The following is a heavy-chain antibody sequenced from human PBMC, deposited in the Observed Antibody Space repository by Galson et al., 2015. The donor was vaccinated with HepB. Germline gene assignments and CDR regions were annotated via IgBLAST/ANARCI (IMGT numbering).Heavy chain of an antibody. CDR2: VAYDGSNK. D-gene: IGHD6-13*01. CDR3: AREEAQQLLMGFDY. J-gene: IGHJ4*02. Sequence: SLRLSCAASGFTFSNYAMRWVRQAPRKGLEWVAVVAYDGSNKHYADSVRGRFTISRDSSKNTLYLQMNSLRTEDTAVYYCAREEAQQLLMGFDYWGQGTLVTVSS. CDR1: GFTFSNYA. V-gene: IGHV3-30-3*01.